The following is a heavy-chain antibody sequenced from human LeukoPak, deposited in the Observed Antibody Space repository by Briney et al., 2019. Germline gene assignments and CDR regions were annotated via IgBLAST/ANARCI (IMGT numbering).Heavy chain of an antibody. D-gene: IGHD6-13*01. CDR1: GGSISSYY. V-gene: IGHV4-4*07. CDR3: ARDGYSSSWHNRFDP. Sequence: SETLSLTCTVSGGSISSYYWSWIRQPAGKGLEWIGRIYTSGSTNYNPSLKSRVTMSVDTSKNQFSLKLSSVTAADTAVYYCARDGYSSSWHNRFDPWGQGTLVTVSS. CDR2: IYTSGST. J-gene: IGHJ5*02.